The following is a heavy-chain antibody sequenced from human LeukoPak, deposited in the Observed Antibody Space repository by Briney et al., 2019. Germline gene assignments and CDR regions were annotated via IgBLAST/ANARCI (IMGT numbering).Heavy chain of an antibody. Sequence: GGSLRLSCAASGFTFSSYWMSWVRQAPGKGLEWVAVIWYDGSNKYYADSVKGRFTISRDNSKNTLYLQMNSLRAEDTAVYYCAREDNCSGGSCYGGVGYWGQGTLVTVSS. V-gene: IGHV3-33*08. CDR1: GFTFSSYW. CDR3: AREDNCSGGSCYGGVGY. J-gene: IGHJ4*02. CDR2: IWYDGSNK. D-gene: IGHD2-15*01.